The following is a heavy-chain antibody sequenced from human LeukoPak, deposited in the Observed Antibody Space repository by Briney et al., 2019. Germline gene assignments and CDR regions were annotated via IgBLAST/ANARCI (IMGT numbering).Heavy chain of an antibody. V-gene: IGHV3-30-3*01. D-gene: IGHD5-18*01. Sequence: GRSLRLSCAASGFTFSSYAMHWVRQAPGKGLEWVAVISYDGSNKYYADSVKGRFTISRDNSKNTLYLRMNSLRAEDTAVYYCARTYSYGYYFDYWGQGTLVTVSS. CDR3: ARTYSYGYYFDY. CDR1: GFTFSSYA. CDR2: ISYDGSNK. J-gene: IGHJ4*02.